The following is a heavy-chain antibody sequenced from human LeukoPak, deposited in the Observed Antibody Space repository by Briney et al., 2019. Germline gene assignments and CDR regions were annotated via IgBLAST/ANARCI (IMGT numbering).Heavy chain of an antibody. D-gene: IGHD3-3*01. J-gene: IGHJ4*02. CDR1: GFTFSNYG. V-gene: IGHV3-23*01. Sequence: GGSLRLSCAASGFTFSNYGMTWVRQAPGKGLEWVSSISGSGGSTFYSNSVKGRFTISRDNSKNMLYLQMNSLRAEDTAVYYCAKDWNYFDYWGQGTLVTVSS. CDR2: ISGSGGST. CDR3: AKDWNYFDY.